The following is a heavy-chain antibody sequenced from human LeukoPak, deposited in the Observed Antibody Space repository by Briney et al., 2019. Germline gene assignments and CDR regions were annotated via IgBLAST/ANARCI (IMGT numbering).Heavy chain of an antibody. Sequence: SETLSLTCTVSGGSISSYYWSWIRQPPGKGLEWIGYIYYSGSTNYNPSLKSRVTISVDTSKNRFSLKLSSVTAADTAVYYCARSRQIQLWLEFDYWGQGTLVTVSS. CDR3: ARSRQIQLWLEFDY. J-gene: IGHJ4*02. CDR1: GGSISSYY. D-gene: IGHD5-18*01. V-gene: IGHV4-59*01. CDR2: IYYSGST.